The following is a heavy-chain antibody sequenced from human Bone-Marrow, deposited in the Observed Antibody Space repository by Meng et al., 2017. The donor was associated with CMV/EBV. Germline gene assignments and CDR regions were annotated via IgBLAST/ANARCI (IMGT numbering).Heavy chain of an antibody. V-gene: IGHV1-2*02. D-gene: IGHD4-11*01. CDR3: ARDVAYSNNAFDI. Sequence: ASVKVSCKASGYTFTGYYMHWVRQAPGQGLEWMGWINPNSGGTNYAQKFQGRVTMTRDTSISTAYMELSRLRSDDTAVYYCARDVAYSNNAFDIWGQGTMVNVSS. CDR1: GYTFTGYY. J-gene: IGHJ3*02. CDR2: INPNSGGT.